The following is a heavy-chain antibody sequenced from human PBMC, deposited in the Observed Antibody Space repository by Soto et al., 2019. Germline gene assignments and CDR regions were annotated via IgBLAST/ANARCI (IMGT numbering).Heavy chain of an antibody. CDR1: GGPFPNGGYY. CDR2: TQCSGDT. J-gene: IGHJ4*02. CDR3: ARGDSQVSSVFDY. D-gene: IGHD3-16*01. V-gene: IGHV4-31*03. Sequence: TLSLTCTVTGGPFPNGGYYWSWIRQEPGKGLEWIENTQCSGDTSYNPSLRSRVTISTDTSKTQFSLRLRSVTSADTAVYYCARGDSQVSSVFDYWGQGMLVTVSS.